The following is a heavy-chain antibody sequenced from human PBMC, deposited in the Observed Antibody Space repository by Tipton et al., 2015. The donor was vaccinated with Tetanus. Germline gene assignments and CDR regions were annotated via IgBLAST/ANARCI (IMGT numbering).Heavy chain of an antibody. CDR1: GYDFNNYW. CDR2: IYPGDSDI. D-gene: IGHD1-7*01. V-gene: IGHV5-51*01. CDR3: ARLRWNYSFRPYYFDS. J-gene: IGHJ4*02. Sequence: VQLVQSGPEVKKPGESLKISCQASGYDFNNYWIGWVRQTPGKGLEWMAIIYPGDSDIKYSPSFQGQVTISADTYINTAYLQWSSLRASDSALFYCARLRWNYSFRPYYFDSWGLGTLVTVSS.